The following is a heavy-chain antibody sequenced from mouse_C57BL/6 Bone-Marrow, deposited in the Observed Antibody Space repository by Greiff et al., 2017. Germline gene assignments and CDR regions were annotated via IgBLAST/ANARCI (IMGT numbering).Heavy chain of an antibody. CDR1: GYTFTSYW. J-gene: IGHJ3*01. CDR2: IDPSDSYT. D-gene: IGHD2-4*01. Sequence: VQLQQPGAELVMPGASVKLSCKASGYTFTSYWMHWVKQRPGQGLEWIGEIDPSDSYTNYNQKFKGKSTLTVDKSSSTAYMQLSSLTSEDSAVYYCARMGYDYDVGAYWGQGTLVTVSA. V-gene: IGHV1-69*01. CDR3: ARMGYDYDVGAY.